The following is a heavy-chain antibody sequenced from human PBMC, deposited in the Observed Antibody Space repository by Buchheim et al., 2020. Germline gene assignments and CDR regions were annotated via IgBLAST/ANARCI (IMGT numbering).Heavy chain of an antibody. CDR3: AKDPFVLIAVAEGY. D-gene: IGHD6-19*01. Sequence: EVQLLESGGGLVQPGGSLRLSCAASGFTFNSYVMTWVRQAPGKGLEWVSTITADSVSTYYTDSVKGRFTISRDNSKNTLYLQMNSLRAEDTAVYYCAKDPFVLIAVAEGYWGQGTL. CDR1: GFTFNSYV. J-gene: IGHJ4*02. V-gene: IGHV3-23*01. CDR2: ITADSVST.